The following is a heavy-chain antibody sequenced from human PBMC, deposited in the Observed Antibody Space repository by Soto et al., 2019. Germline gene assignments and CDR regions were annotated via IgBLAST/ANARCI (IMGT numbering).Heavy chain of an antibody. V-gene: IGHV1-69*02. CDR1: GGTFSSYT. CDR3: ARGPHGYSYGPVHY. CDR2: IIPILGIA. Sequence: QVQLVQSGAEVKKPGSSVKVSCKASGGTFSSYTISWVRQAPGQGLEWMGRIIPILGIANYAQKFQGRVTITADKSTSTAYMELSSISYDDTAVHYCARGPHGYSYGPVHYWGQGTLVTVSS. J-gene: IGHJ4*02. D-gene: IGHD5-18*01.